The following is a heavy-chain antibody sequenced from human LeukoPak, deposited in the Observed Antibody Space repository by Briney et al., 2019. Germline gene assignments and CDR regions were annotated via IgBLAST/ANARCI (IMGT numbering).Heavy chain of an antibody. CDR2: ISYSGTT. J-gene: IGHJ4*02. D-gene: IGHD6-13*01. V-gene: IGHV4-59*01. Sequence: SETLSLTCSASGGSISSYYWSWIRQPPGKGLEWSGYISYSGTTNYNPSLKSRVTISVAPSKSQFSLKLRSVTAPDTAVYYCARDRGNYFDYWGQGTLVTVSS. CDR1: GGSISSYY. CDR3: ARDRGNYFDY.